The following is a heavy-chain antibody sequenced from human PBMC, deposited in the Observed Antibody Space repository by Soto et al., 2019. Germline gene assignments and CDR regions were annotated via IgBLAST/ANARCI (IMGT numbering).Heavy chain of an antibody. CDR3: AASRGFYEAMDA. CDR2: VMPTFGAG. J-gene: IGHJ6*02. CDR1: GGAFRNYA. D-gene: IGHD3-22*01. Sequence: QVQLLQSGAEVKKPGSSVKVSCTASGGAFRNYAVSWVRQAPGQGLEWMGAVMPTFGAGLYAQKFQGRLTIFADESTNTAYLNVSSLPFEDAAISSCAASRGFYEAMDAWGQGTTLTVPS. V-gene: IGHV1-69*01.